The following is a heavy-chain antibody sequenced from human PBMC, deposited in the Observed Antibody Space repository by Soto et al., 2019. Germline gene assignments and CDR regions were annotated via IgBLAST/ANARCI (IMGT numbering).Heavy chain of an antibody. CDR2: ISGSGGST. V-gene: IGHV3-23*01. J-gene: IGHJ3*02. CDR1: GFTFSSYA. D-gene: IGHD2-15*01. CDR3: AQXWGGYCTGGSCYSCVRDAVEI. Sequence: GGSLRLSCAASGFTFSSYAMSWVRQAPGKGLEWVSAISGSGGSTYYADSVKGRFTISRDNSKNTLYLQMNSLRAEDTAVYYCAQXWGGYCTGGSCYSCVRDAVEIWGQGTMVTVSS.